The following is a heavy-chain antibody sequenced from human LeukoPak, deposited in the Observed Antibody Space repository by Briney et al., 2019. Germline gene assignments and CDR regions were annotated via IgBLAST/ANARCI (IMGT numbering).Heavy chain of an antibody. CDR1: GGSISSGDYY. Sequence: SETLSLTCSVSGGSISSGDYYWSWIRLPPGKGLEWIGYIYYSGSTYYNPSLKSRVTISVDTSKNQFSLKLSSVTAADTAVYYCARCLVVVRSFDYWGQGTLVTVSS. J-gene: IGHJ4*02. CDR2: IYYSGST. D-gene: IGHD3-22*01. V-gene: IGHV4-30-4*01. CDR3: ARCLVVVRSFDY.